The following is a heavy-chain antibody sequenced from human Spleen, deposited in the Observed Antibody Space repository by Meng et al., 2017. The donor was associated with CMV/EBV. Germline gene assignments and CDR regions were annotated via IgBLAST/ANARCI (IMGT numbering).Heavy chain of an antibody. V-gene: IGHV3-21*01. J-gene: IGHJ6*02. CDR1: GFTFSAFS. CDR2: ISTTSSYI. Sequence: LSLTCAASGFTFSAFSMNWVRQAPGKGLEWVSSISTTSSYIYYADSLKGRFTISRDNGKNTLYLHISSLRVEDTAVYYCAGFGVTITNGLDVWGQGTTVTVSS. CDR3: AGFGVTITNGLDV. D-gene: IGHD3-3*01.